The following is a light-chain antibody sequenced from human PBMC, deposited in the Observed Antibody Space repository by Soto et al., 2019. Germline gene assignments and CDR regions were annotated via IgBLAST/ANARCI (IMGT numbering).Light chain of an antibody. CDR1: QSISSW. V-gene: IGKV1-5*02. CDR2: DAS. Sequence: DVQGTHSHSTLPPFLGHRVTIICRASQSISSWLAWYQQKPGKAPKLLIYDASSLESGVPSRLSGSGSGTEFTLTIGSLPAEDFAVYYCQQYNNLWTFGQGTKLDIK. CDR3: QQYNNLWT. J-gene: IGKJ1*01.